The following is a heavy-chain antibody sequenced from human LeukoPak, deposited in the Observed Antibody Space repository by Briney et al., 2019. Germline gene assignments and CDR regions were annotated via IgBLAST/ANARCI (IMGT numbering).Heavy chain of an antibody. D-gene: IGHD2-2*01. CDR2: ISSASSYI. CDR1: GGSFSGYY. V-gene: IGHV3-21*01. Sequence: ETLSLTCAVYGGSFSGYYWTWIRQPPGKGLEWVSSISSASSYIYYADSLKGRFTVSRDNAKNSMYLQMNSLRAEDTAVYYCARESGSRSYYYYMDVWGKGTTVTVSS. CDR3: ARESGSRSYYYYMDV. J-gene: IGHJ6*03.